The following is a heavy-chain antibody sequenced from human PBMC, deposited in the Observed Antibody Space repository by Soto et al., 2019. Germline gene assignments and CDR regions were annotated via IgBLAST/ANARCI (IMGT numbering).Heavy chain of an antibody. V-gene: IGHV3-23*01. CDR1: GFTFRNYD. CDR2: LSGSGGGT. J-gene: IGHJ4*01. D-gene: IGHD3-10*01. Sequence: GGSLRLSCAASGFTFRNYDLHWVRQAPGKGLEWVSFLSGSGGGTYYADSVKGRFTISRDNAKNSLFLQMDSLRAEDTAVYYCARDSGYGSESSVNHYLDYWGHGALVTVSS. CDR3: ARDSGYGSESSVNHYLDY.